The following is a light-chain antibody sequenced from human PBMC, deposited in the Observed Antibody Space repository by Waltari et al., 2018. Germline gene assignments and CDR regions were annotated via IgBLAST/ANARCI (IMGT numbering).Light chain of an antibody. CDR1: SSDVGGYNY. J-gene: IGLJ2*01. Sequence: QSALTQPRSVSGSPGQSVTLSCTGTSSDVGGYNYVPWYQQHPGKAPKLMIYDVSKRPSGVPDRFSGSKSGNTASLTISGLQAEDEADYYCCSYAGSYRTVFGGGTKLTVL. CDR3: CSYAGSYRTV. CDR2: DVS. V-gene: IGLV2-11*01.